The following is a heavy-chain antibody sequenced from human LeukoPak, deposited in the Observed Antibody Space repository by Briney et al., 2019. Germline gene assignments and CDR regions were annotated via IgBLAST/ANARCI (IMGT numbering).Heavy chain of an antibody. CDR2: IYYSGST. CDR3: ARRGYSYGRTPFDY. V-gene: IGHV4-39*01. J-gene: IGHJ4*02. Sequence: NPSETLSLTCTVSGGSISSSSYYWGWIRQPPGKGLEWIGSIYYSGSTYYNPSLKSRVTISVDTSKNQFSLKLSSVTAAGTAVYYCARRGYSYGRTPFDYWGQGTLVTVSS. D-gene: IGHD5-18*01. CDR1: GGSISSSSYY.